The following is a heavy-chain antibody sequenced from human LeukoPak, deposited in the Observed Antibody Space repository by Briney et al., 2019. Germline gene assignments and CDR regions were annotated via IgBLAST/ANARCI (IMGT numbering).Heavy chain of an antibody. CDR1: GFIFDSYT. Sequence: PGGSLSPFCAASGFIFDSYTMNWVRQAPGKGLEWVSSISSSSTYIFYADSVRGRFTISRDNARNSVYLQVNSLSADDTAVYYCARAVAVSVGRSYGMDVWGQGSTVTVSS. V-gene: IGHV3-21*01. J-gene: IGHJ6*02. D-gene: IGHD4-17*01. CDR2: ISSSSTYI. CDR3: ARAVAVSVGRSYGMDV.